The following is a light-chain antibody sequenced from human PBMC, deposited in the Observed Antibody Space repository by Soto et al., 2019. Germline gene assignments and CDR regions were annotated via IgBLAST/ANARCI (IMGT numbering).Light chain of an antibody. CDR3: SSYTTSSTRV. CDR2: EVT. V-gene: IGLV2-14*01. Sequence: QSALTQPASVSGSPGQSITISCTGTSSDVGGYDYVSWYQQYPGKAPKLLIYEVTNRLPGISNRFSGSKSHHTASLTISGLQSDDEADYYCSSYTTSSTRVFGTGTKVTVL. CDR1: SSDVGGYDY. J-gene: IGLJ1*01.